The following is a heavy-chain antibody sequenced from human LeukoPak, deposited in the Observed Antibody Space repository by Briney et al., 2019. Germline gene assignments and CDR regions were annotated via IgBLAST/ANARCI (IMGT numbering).Heavy chain of an antibody. Sequence: GGSLRLSCAASGFTFDDYAMHWVRQAPGKGLEWVSGISWNSGSIGYADSVKGRFTISRDNAKNSLYLQMNSLRAEDMALYYCAKEGKDGYAYFDYWGQGTLVTVSS. J-gene: IGHJ4*02. D-gene: IGHD5-24*01. V-gene: IGHV3-9*03. CDR3: AKEGKDGYAYFDY. CDR2: ISWNSGSI. CDR1: GFTFDDYA.